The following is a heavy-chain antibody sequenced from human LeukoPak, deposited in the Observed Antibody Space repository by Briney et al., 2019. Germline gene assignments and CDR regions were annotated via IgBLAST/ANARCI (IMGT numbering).Heavy chain of an antibody. V-gene: IGHV5-51*01. Sequence: GESLKISCKGSGYSFTNHWIGWVRQMPGRGLEWMGILYPGNFDTRYNPSFQGQVTISADKSISTAYLQWSSLKASDTAIYYRARRVRDDYNNDAFDIWGQGTMVTVSS. CDR3: ARRVRDDYNNDAFDI. CDR2: LYPGNFDT. J-gene: IGHJ3*02. D-gene: IGHD5-24*01. CDR1: GYSFTNHW.